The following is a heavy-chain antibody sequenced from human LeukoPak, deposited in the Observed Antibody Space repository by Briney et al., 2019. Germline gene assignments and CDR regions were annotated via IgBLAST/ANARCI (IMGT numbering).Heavy chain of an antibody. D-gene: IGHD2-2*01. Sequence: GGSLRLSCAASGFTFSDFDIHWVRQASGEGLEWVGRIKTRAESNDIAYAASVKGRVTISRDDSKNTAFLQVDSLKTEDTAVYYCARRDCSSFKCFSFDSWGQGILVTVSS. J-gene: IGHJ4*02. CDR1: GFTFSDFD. CDR3: ARRDCSSFKCFSFDS. CDR2: IKTRAESNDI. V-gene: IGHV3-73*01.